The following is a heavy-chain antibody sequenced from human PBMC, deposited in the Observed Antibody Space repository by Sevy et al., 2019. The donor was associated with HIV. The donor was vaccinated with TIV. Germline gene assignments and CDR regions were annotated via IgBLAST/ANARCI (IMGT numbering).Heavy chain of an antibody. V-gene: IGHV3-48*03. Sequence: GGSLRLSCAASGFIFSSYEMNWVRQAPGKGLEWISYISNSGSALYYSDSVKGRFTISRDNTKNSLYLQMNSLRAEDTAVYYCARDLPPSATTVAHFDNWGQGTLVTVSS. CDR3: ARDLPPSATTVAHFDN. D-gene: IGHD4-4*01. CDR2: ISNSGSAL. J-gene: IGHJ4*02. CDR1: GFIFSSYE.